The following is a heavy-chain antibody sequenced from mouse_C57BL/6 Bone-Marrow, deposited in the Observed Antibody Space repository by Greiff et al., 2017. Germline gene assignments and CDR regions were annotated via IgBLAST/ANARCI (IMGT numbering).Heavy chain of an antibody. D-gene: IGHD1-1*01. CDR2: ISSGGSYT. CDR1: GFTFSSYG. Sequence: EVHLVESGGDLVKPGGSLKLSCAASGFTFSSYGMSWVRQTPDKRLEWVATISSGGSYTYYPDSVKGRFTISRDNAKNTLYLQMSSLKSEDTAMYYCSTVVATNYYAMDYWGQGTSVTVSS. CDR3: STVVATNYYAMDY. V-gene: IGHV5-6*01. J-gene: IGHJ4*01.